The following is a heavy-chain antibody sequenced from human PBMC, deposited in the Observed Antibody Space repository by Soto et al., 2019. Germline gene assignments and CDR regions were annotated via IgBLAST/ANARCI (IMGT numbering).Heavy chain of an antibody. D-gene: IGHD3-9*01. V-gene: IGHV4-34*01. Sequence: QVQLQQWGAGLLKPSETLSLTCAVYGGSFSGYYWSWIRQPPGKGLEWIGEINHSGSTNYNPSLKSPVPTXVDXSXIQFSLKLSSVTAAHTAVYYCAREGLRYFDCSPLDYWGQGTLVTVSS. CDR3: AREGLRYFDCSPLDY. J-gene: IGHJ4*02. CDR1: GGSFSGYY. CDR2: INHSGST.